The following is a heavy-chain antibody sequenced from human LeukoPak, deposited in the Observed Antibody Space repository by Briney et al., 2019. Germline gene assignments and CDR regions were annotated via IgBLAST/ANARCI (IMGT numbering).Heavy chain of an antibody. J-gene: IGHJ5*02. CDR2: ISSSGSTI. D-gene: IGHD3-3*01. Sequence: GGSLRLSXAASGFTFSDYHMSWIRQAPGKGLEWVSYISSSGSTIYYADSVKGRFTISRDNAKNSLYLQMNSLRAEDTAVYYCARDLRDYDLWSGYYTSFDPWGQGTLVTVSS. V-gene: IGHV3-11*04. CDR1: GFTFSDYH. CDR3: ARDLRDYDLWSGYYTSFDP.